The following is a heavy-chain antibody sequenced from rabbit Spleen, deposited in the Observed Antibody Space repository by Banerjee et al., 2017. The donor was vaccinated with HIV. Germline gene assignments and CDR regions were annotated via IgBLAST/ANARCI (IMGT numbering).Heavy chain of an antibody. Sequence: QEQLKESGGGLVQPGGSLKLSCKASGFDFNTYYMSWVRQAPGKGLEWIACIDTNDGDTDYANWPKGRFTISKTSSTTVTLQMTSLTAADTATYFCARDSGSSFSSYGMDLWGQGTLVTVS. CDR1: GFDFNTYYM. J-gene: IGHJ6*01. CDR2: IDTNDGDT. D-gene: IGHD8-1*01. V-gene: IGHV1S45*01. CDR3: ARDSGSSFSSYGMDL.